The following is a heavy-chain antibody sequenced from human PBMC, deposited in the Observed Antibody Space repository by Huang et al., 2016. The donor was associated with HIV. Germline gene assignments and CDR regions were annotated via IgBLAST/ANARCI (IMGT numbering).Heavy chain of an antibody. J-gene: IGHJ6*02. CDR3: ARLIGSPSFYYGLDG. D-gene: IGHD3-10*01. CDR2: IYPGDSDT. V-gene: IGHV5-51*01. Sequence: EVQLVQSGAEVTKPGESLKISCKGSGYRFRSNWIGWGRQMHGKGREWRGSIYPGDSDTRYSPAFQGQVTISAEKSINTAYLQGSSLKASDTAMYYCARLIGSPSFYYGLDGWGQGTTVTVSS. CDR1: GYRFRSNW.